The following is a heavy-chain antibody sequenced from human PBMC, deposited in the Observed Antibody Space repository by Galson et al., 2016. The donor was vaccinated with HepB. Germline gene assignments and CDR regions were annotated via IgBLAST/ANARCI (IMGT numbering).Heavy chain of an antibody. J-gene: IGHJ5*02. CDR2: ISGSGGST. CDR1: GFTFSSYA. CDR3: AKAADYYDSSGYYYLNWFDP. V-gene: IGHV3-23*01. D-gene: IGHD3-22*01. Sequence: SLRLSCAASGFTFSSYAMSWVRQAPGKGLEWVSAISGSGGSTYYADSVKGRFTISRDNSKNTLYLQMNSLSAEDTAVYYCAKAADYYDSSGYYYLNWFDPWGQGTLVTVSS.